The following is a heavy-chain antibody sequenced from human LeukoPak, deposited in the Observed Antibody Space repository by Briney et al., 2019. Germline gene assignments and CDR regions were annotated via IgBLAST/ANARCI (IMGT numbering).Heavy chain of an antibody. Sequence: PGGSLRLSCAASGFTFSSYGMHWVRQAPGKGLEWVAVIWYDGSNRYYADSVKGRFTISRDNSKNTLYLQMNSLRAEDTAVYYCAGVAVAGTGYFDYWGQGTLVTVSS. CDR1: GFTFSSYG. V-gene: IGHV3-33*01. CDR3: AGVAVAGTGYFDY. CDR2: IWYDGSNR. J-gene: IGHJ4*02. D-gene: IGHD6-19*01.